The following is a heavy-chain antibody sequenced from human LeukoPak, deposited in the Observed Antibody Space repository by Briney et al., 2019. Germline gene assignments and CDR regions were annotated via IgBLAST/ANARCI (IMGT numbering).Heavy chain of an antibody. CDR1: GGSISSYY. Sequence: SETLSLTCTVSGGSISSYYWSWIRQPPGKGLEWIGYIYYSGNTNYNPSLKSRVTISVDTSKNQFSLKLSSVNAADTAVFYCARGTAVGTFDYWGQGTLVTVSS. D-gene: IGHD6-13*01. J-gene: IGHJ4*02. CDR3: ARGTAVGTFDY. V-gene: IGHV4-59*01. CDR2: IYYSGNT.